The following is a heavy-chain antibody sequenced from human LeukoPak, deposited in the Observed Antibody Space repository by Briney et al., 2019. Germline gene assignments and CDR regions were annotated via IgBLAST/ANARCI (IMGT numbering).Heavy chain of an antibody. J-gene: IGHJ4*02. V-gene: IGHV3-66*01. D-gene: IGHD4-23*01. CDR2: IYSGDST. CDR1: GFTVSTNY. Sequence: GGSLRLSSAASGFTVSTNYMSWVRQAPGKGLERVSVIYSGDSTYYADSVKGRFTISTDNSKNTLYLQMNSLRAEDTAVYYCARAPPRGNSPYNYWGQGTLVTVSS. CDR3: ARAPPRGNSPYNY.